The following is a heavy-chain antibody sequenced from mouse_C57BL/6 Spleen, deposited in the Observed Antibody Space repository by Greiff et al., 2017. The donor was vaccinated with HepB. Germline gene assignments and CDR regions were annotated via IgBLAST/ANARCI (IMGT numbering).Heavy chain of an antibody. CDR2: ISDGGSYT. Sequence: EVKVVESGGGLVKPGGSLKLSCAASGFTFSSYAMSWVRQTPEKRLEWVATISDGGSYTYYPDNVKGRFTISRDNAKNNLYLQMSHLKSEDTAMYYCARLVAEAMDYWGQGTSVTVSS. V-gene: IGHV5-4*03. CDR1: GFTFSSYA. J-gene: IGHJ4*01. CDR3: ARLVAEAMDY. D-gene: IGHD1-1*01.